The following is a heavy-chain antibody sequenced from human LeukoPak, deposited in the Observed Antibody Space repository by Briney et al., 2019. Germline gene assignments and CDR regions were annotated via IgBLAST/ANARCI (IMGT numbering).Heavy chain of an antibody. V-gene: IGHV3-11*01. CDR1: GFTFSDHY. CDR3: ARGYTGSHRGIDY. J-gene: IGHJ4*02. Sequence: GGSLRLSCAASGFTFSDHYMSWIRQAPGKGLEGVAYISNSDSTKDYADSVRGRFIISRDNAKNSLYLQMGSLRGEDTAVYFCARGYTGSHRGIDYWGQGTLVTVSS. CDR2: ISNSDSTK. D-gene: IGHD1-26*01.